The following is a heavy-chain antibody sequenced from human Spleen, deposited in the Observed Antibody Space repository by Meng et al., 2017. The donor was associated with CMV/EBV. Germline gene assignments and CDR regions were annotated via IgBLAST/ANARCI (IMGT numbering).Heavy chain of an antibody. J-gene: IGHJ3*02. CDR3: AGREMAGAFDI. Sequence: LTCAVYGGSFSGYYWSWIRQPPGKGLEWIGEINHSGSTNYNPSLKSRVTISVDTSKNQFSLKLSSVTAADTAVYYCAGREMAGAFDIWGQGTMVTVSS. V-gene: IGHV4-34*01. CDR2: INHSGST. D-gene: IGHD5-24*01. CDR1: GGSFSGYY.